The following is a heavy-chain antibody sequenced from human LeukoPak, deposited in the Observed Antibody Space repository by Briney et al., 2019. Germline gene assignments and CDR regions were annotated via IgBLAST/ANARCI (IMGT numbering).Heavy chain of an antibody. CDR2: TYYRSKWYH. D-gene: IGHD6-13*01. CDR3: ARVNFGSSWYIDY. V-gene: IGHV6-1*01. Sequence: SQTLSLTCAISGDSVSSNSAALNWIRQSPSRGLECLGRTYYRSKWYHDYAVSVKSRITINPDTSKNQFSLQLNSVTPEDTAVYYCARVNFGSSWYIDYWGQGTLVTVSS. J-gene: IGHJ4*02. CDR1: GDSVSSNSAA.